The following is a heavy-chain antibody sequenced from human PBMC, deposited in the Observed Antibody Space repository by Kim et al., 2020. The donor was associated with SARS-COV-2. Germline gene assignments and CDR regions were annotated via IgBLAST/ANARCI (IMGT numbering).Heavy chain of an antibody. CDR2: FKGKTDGATT. J-gene: IGHJ4*02. D-gene: IGHD3-10*01. Sequence: GGSLRLSCAASGFTFTTAWMSWVRQAPGKGLECVALFKGKTDGATTDYAAPVKGRFTISRDESKNTLYLQMNSLQTEETALYYCTVLGGSGSYFTSNNWGQGTLVTVSS. CDR1: GFTFTTAW. V-gene: IGHV3-15*01. CDR3: TVLGGSGSYFTSNN.